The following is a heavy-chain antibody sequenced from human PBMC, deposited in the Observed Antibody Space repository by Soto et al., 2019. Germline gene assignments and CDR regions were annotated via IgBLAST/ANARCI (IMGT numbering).Heavy chain of an antibody. V-gene: IGHV3-9*01. CDR3: AKVVIVYYYYCGMDV. CDR1: GFTFDDYA. Sequence: GGSLRLSCAASGFTFDDYAMHWVRQAPGKGLEWVSGISWNSGSIGYADSVKGRFTISRDNAKNSLYLQMNSLRAEDTALYYCAKVVIVYYYYCGMDVWGQGTTVTVSS. J-gene: IGHJ6*02. D-gene: IGHD1-26*01. CDR2: ISWNSGSI.